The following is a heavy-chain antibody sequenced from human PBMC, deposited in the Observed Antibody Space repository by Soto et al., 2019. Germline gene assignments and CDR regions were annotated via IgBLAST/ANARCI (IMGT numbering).Heavy chain of an antibody. J-gene: IGHJ4*02. CDR1: GGSISSYY. CDR2: IYYSGST. D-gene: IGHD6-19*01. Sequence: SETLSLTCTVSGGSISSYYWSWIRQPPGKGLEWIGYIYYSGSTNYNPSLKSRVTISVDTSKNQFSLKLGSVTAADTAVYYCAREDIAVAGAIDYWGQGTLVTVSS. V-gene: IGHV4-59*01. CDR3: AREDIAVAGAIDY.